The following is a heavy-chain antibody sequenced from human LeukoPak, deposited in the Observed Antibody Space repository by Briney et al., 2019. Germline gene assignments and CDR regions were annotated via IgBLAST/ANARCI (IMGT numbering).Heavy chain of an antibody. CDR3: VACSSASCYGDRFDP. CDR2: ISATDGST. J-gene: IGHJ5*02. V-gene: IGHV3-23*01. D-gene: IGHD2-2*01. Sequence: GGSLRLSCEASGFTFASYAMTWVRQAPGKGLEWVSPISATDGSTYYAYSVRGRFTISRDNTKNTLFLQMSSLRAEDTALYYCVACSSASCYGDRFDPWGQGTLVTVSS. CDR1: GFTFASYA.